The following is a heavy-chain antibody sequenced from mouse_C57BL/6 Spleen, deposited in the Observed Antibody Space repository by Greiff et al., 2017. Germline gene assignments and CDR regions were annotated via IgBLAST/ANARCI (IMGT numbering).Heavy chain of an antibody. CDR3: ARSDYGNYYFDY. D-gene: IGHD2-1*01. Sequence: PGQGLEWIGVIDPSDSYTNYNQKFKGKATLTVDTSSSTAYMQLSSLTSEDSAVYYCARSDYGNYYFDYWGQGTTFTVSS. CDR2: IDPSDSYT. V-gene: IGHV1-59*01. J-gene: IGHJ2*01.